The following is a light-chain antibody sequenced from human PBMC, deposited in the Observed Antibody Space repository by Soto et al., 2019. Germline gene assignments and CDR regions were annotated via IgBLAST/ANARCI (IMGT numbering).Light chain of an antibody. Sequence: EVVLTQSPATLSLSPGERATLSCRASQSVSTFVAWYQHKPGQAPRLLIYGASSRATGIPDRFSGSGSATDFTLTISRLEPEDFAVYYCQRYGTSPPLTFGGGTKVEIK. V-gene: IGKV3-20*01. CDR1: QSVSTF. J-gene: IGKJ4*01. CDR2: GAS. CDR3: QRYGTSPPLT.